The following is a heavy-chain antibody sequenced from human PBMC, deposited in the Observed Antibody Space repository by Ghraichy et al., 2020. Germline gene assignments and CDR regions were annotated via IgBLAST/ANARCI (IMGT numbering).Heavy chain of an antibody. CDR1: GGSISSYY. D-gene: IGHD3-10*01. J-gene: IGHJ4*02. CDR2: MYYTGST. CDR3: ATPRLDYYGSGTFYNVYYFDS. Sequence: SQTLSLTCTVSGGSISSYYLSWVRQPPGKGLEWIGYMYYTGSTSYNPSLKSRVTISIDTSKNQFSLKLSPVPAADTAVYSCATPRLDYYGSGTFYNVYYFDSWGRGTLVTVSS. V-gene: IGHV4-59*01.